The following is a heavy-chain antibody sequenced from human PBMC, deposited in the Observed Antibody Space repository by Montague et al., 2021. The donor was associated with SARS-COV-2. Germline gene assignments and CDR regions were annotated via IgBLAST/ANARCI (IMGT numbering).Heavy chain of an antibody. CDR2: IYYSGST. CDR3: ATAPGFSSNWNWFDS. CDR1: GGSISGRSYY. V-gene: IGHV4-39*01. D-gene: IGHD2-2*01. Sequence: SETLSLTCTVPGGSISGRSYYWGWLRQAPGKGLEWIGSIYYSGSTYYSPSLKSRVTISVDTSKNQFSLKLTSVTAADTAVFYCATAPGFSSNWNWFDSWGQGTLVAVSS. J-gene: IGHJ5*01.